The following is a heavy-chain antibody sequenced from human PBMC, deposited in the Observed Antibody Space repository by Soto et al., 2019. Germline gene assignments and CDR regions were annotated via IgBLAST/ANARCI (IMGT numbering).Heavy chain of an antibody. CDR1: GGSISTYY. V-gene: IGHV4-59*08. Sequence: SETLSLTCTVSGGSISTYYWSWIRQPPGKGLEWIGYIYYTGTTTYNPSFKSRLTISADSSKNQFSLKLTSVTAADTAVYYCARLGGFYQSLDSWGQGALVTVSS. CDR2: IYYTGTT. J-gene: IGHJ5*01. D-gene: IGHD3-22*01. CDR3: ARLGGFYQSLDS.